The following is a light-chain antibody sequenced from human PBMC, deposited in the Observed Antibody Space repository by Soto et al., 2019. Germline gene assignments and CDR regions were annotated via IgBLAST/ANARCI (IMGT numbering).Light chain of an antibody. Sequence: DTVLTQSPGTLSLSPGERGSLSCRASQSISSYLAWYQQKPGQAPRLLIYDASSRATGIPDRFTGSGSGTDFTLTISRLEPEDFAVYYCQQYGSSPPTVGQGTKLEIK. CDR2: DAS. J-gene: IGKJ2*01. V-gene: IGKV3-20*01. CDR1: QSISSY. CDR3: QQYGSSPPT.